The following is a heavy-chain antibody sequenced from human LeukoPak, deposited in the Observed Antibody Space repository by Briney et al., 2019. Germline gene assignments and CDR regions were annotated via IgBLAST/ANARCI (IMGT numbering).Heavy chain of an antibody. D-gene: IGHD6-13*01. J-gene: IGHJ4*02. CDR3: ARGPDSGSWYNGGSDY. V-gene: IGHV1-46*01. CDR1: GYTFTNYY. CDR2: INPSGSGT. Sequence: ASVKVSCKTSGYTFTNYYIHWVRQAPGQGLQWMGVINPSGSGTTYTQKFQGTVTMTRDTSTGTVYMELSSLRSEDTAVYYCARGPDSGSWYNGGSDYWGQGTLVTVSS.